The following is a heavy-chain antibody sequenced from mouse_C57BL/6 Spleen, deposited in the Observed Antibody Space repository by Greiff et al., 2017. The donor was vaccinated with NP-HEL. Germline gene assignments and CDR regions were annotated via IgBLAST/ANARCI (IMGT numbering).Heavy chain of an antibody. D-gene: IGHD2-4*01. Sequence: QVQLQQPGAELVKPGASVKISCKASGYAFSSYWMNWVKQRPGKGLEWIGQIYPGDGDTNYNGKFKGKATLTVDKSSSTAYMQLSSLTSEDSAIYYCAGEGYYDYDVGGYFDYWGQGTTLTVSS. J-gene: IGHJ2*01. V-gene: IGHV1-80*01. CDR3: AGEGYYDYDVGGYFDY. CDR2: IYPGDGDT. CDR1: GYAFSSYW.